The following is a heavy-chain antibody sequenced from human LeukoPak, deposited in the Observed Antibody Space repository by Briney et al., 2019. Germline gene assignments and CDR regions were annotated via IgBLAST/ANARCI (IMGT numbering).Heavy chain of an antibody. J-gene: IGHJ4*02. D-gene: IGHD1/OR15-1a*01. Sequence: GGSLRPSCSASGLTLSGYWMHWVRQIPGKGLVWVSRIDSDGSGTSYADSVKGRFTISRDDVKNMLYLQMNSLRVEDTGLYYCSTVEHFWGQGTLVTVSS. CDR1: GLTLSGYW. CDR2: IDSDGSGT. V-gene: IGHV3-74*01. CDR3: STVEHF.